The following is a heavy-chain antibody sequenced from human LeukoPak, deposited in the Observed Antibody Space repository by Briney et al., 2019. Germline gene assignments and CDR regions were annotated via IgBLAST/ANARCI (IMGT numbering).Heavy chain of an antibody. CDR2: INAGNGNT. Sequence: GASVKVSCKASGYTFTGYSMHWVRQAPGQWLEWMGWINAGNGNTKYSQKFQGRVTITRDTSASTAYMELSSLRSEDTAVYYCARDYSTAVAGLDYWGQGTLVTVSS. D-gene: IGHD6-19*01. CDR3: ARDYSTAVAGLDY. V-gene: IGHV1-3*01. J-gene: IGHJ4*02. CDR1: GYTFTGYS.